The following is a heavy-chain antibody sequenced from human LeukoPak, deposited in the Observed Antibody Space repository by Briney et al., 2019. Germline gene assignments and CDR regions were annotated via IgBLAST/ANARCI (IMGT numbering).Heavy chain of an antibody. V-gene: IGHV3-23*01. CDR3: AKVVVVPAAIPTRPRWFDP. CDR2: ISGSGGST. J-gene: IGHJ5*02. Sequence: GGSLRLSCAASGFTFSSYAMSWVRQAPGKGLEWVSAISGSGGSTYYADSVKGRFTISRDNSKNTLYLQMNSLRAEDTAVYYCAKVVVVPAAIPTRPRWFDPWGQGTLVTVSS. D-gene: IGHD2-2*01. CDR1: GFTFSSYA.